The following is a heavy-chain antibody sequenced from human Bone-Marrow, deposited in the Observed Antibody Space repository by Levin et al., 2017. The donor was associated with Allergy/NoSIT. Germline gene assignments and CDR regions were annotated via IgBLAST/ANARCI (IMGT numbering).Heavy chain of an antibody. Sequence: GESLKISCAASGFTFSTYALNWVRQAPGKGLEWVSSINAISSHIYYADSVRGRFTISRDNARNSLYLQMSNLRTEDTAVYYCARDENLTGYQRFDEMDVWGQGTTVTVSS. V-gene: IGHV3-21*01. J-gene: IGHJ6*02. CDR2: INAISSHI. CDR1: GFTFSTYA. D-gene: IGHD3-9*01. CDR3: ARDENLTGYQRFDEMDV.